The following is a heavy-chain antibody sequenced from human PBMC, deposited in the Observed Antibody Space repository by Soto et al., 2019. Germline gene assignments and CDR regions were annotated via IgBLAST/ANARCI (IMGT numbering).Heavy chain of an antibody. J-gene: IGHJ4*02. CDR3: ARDLGTGTDY. CDR2: IYHSGAT. CDR1: GDSITSSNW. V-gene: IGHV4-4*01. Sequence: QVQLQESGPGLVKPSGTLSLTCAVSGDSITSSNWWSWVRQAPGKGLEWIGEIYHSGATTYNPSLKSRATISVDAANIPFSLTMTSVTAADTAVYCSARDLGTGTDYWGRGTLVTVAS.